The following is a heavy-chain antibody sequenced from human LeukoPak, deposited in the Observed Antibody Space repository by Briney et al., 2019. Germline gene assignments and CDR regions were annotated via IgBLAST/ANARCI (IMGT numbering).Heavy chain of an antibody. J-gene: IGHJ4*02. CDR2: ISSSSRYI. CDR1: GFTFSSYS. V-gene: IGHV3-21*01. CDR3: ARLGYYDSSGSPNY. Sequence: GGSLRLSCAASGFTFSSYSMDWVRQAPGKGLEWVSSISSSSRYIYYADSVKGRFTISRDNAKNSLYLQMNSLRAEDTAVYHCARLGYYDSSGSPNYWGQGTLVTVSS. D-gene: IGHD3-22*01.